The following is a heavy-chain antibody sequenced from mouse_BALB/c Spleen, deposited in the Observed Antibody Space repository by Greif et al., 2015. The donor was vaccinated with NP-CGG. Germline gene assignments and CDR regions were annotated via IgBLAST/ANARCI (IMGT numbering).Heavy chain of an antibody. V-gene: IGHV1-7*01. CDR1: GYTFTSYW. CDR3: ASYYYGSSYAMDY. Sequence: VKLVESGAELAKPGASVKMSCKASGYTFTSYWMHWVKQRPGQGLEWIGYINPSTGYTEYNQKFKDKDTLTADKSSSTAYMQLSSLTSEDSAVYYCASYYYGSSYAMDYWGQGTSVTVSS. CDR2: INPSTGYT. D-gene: IGHD1-1*01. J-gene: IGHJ4*01.